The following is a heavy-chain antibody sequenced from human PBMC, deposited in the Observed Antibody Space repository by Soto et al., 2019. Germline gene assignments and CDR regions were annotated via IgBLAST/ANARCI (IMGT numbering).Heavy chain of an antibody. V-gene: IGHV3-23*01. CDR2: ISGSGGST. D-gene: IGHD3-9*01. CDR1: GFTFSSYA. Sequence: LRLSCAASGFTFSSYAMSWVRQAPGKGLEWVSAISGSGGSTYYADSVKGRFTISRDNSKNTLYLQMNSLRAEDTAVYYCAKPLLRYFDWFPAYWGQGTLVTVSS. CDR3: AKPLLRYFDWFPAY. J-gene: IGHJ4*02.